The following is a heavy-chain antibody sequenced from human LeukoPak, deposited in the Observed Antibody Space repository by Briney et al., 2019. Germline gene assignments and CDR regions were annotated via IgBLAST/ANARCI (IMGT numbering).Heavy chain of an antibody. D-gene: IGHD3-22*01. CDR2: IRSDGSHK. V-gene: IGHV3-30*02. CDR1: GFIFSTYG. Sequence: PGGSLRLSCAACGFIFSTYGMHWVRQAPGKGLEWVAFIRSDGSHKSYAGSVQDRFIISKDNSKNTLYLQMNNLRAEDTAIYYCGKHDSSSDYWGQGALVTVSS. CDR3: GKHDSSSDY. J-gene: IGHJ4*02.